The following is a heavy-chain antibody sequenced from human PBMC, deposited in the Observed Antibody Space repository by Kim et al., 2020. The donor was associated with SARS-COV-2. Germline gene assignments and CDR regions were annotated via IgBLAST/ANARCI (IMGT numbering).Heavy chain of an antibody. D-gene: IGHD2-15*01. J-gene: IGHJ6*01. CDR2: IYDSGST. CDR1: GGSISSYY. Sequence: SETLSLTCTVSGGSISSYYWSWIRQPPGKRLEWIGYIYDSGSTNYNPSLKSRVTISVDTSKNQFSLKLSSVTAADTAVYYCASGLGYCSGGSCYDYGMDV. V-gene: IGHV4-59*01. CDR3: ASGLGYCSGGSCYDYGMDV.